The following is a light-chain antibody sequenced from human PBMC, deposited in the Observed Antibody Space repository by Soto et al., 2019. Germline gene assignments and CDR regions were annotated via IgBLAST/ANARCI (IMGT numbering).Light chain of an antibody. V-gene: IGLV2-14*01. J-gene: IGLJ1*01. CDR1: SSDVGSYNY. CDR2: EVS. CDR3: SSSTSSSTL. Sequence: QSVLTQPASVSGSPGQSITISCTGTSSDVGSYNYVSWYQQHPGKAPKLMIYEVSNRPSGVSSRFSGSKSGNTASLTISGLQAEDAADYYCSSSTSSSTLFGTGTKLTVL.